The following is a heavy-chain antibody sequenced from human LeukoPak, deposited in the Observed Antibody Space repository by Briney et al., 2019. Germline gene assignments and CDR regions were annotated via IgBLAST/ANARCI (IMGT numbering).Heavy chain of an antibody. V-gene: IGHV3-74*01. CDR1: GFTFSSYA. J-gene: IGHJ1*01. D-gene: IGHD2-2*01. CDR3: ARGGSVSCHH. CDR2: IKFDGSST. Sequence: GGSLRLSCAASGFTFSSYAMSWVRQAPGKGLVWVSRIKFDGSSTNYADFVKGRFTISRDNARNTVYLQMNSLGAEDTAVYYCARGGSVSCHHWGQGTLVTVSS.